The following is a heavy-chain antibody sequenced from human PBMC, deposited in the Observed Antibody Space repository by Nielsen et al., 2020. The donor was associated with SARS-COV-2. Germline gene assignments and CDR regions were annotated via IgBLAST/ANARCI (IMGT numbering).Heavy chain of an antibody. Sequence: RQAPGKGLEWIGYIYYSGSTNYNPSLKSRVTISVDTSKNQFSLKLSSVTAADTAVYYCARSHHYDFWSGYYSSGYYYGMDVWGQGTTVTVSS. CDR3: ARSHHYDFWSGYYSSGYYYGMDV. CDR2: IYYSGST. D-gene: IGHD3-3*01. V-gene: IGHV4-59*01. J-gene: IGHJ6*02.